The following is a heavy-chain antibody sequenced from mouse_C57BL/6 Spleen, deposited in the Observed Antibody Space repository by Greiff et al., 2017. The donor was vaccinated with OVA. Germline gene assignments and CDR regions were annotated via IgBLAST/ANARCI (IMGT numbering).Heavy chain of an antibody. Sequence: VQLKQPGAELVKPGASVKLSCKASGYTFTSYWMQWVKQRPGQGLEWIGEIDPSDSYTNYNQKFKGKATLTVDTSSSPAYMQLSSLTSEDSAVYYCARSSTIVTRFAYWGQGTLVTVSA. CDR3: ARSSTIVTRFAY. CDR1: GYTFTSYW. J-gene: IGHJ3*01. V-gene: IGHV1-50*01. D-gene: IGHD2-5*01. CDR2: IDPSDSYT.